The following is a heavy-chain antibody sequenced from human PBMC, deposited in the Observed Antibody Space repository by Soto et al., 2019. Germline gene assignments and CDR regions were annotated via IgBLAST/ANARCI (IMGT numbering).Heavy chain of an antibody. V-gene: IGHV3-30-3*01. Sequence: QVQLVESGGGVVQPGRSLRLSCAASGFTFSSYAMHWVRQAPGKGLEWVAVISYDGSNKYYADSVKGRFTISRDNSKNTLYLQMNSLRAEDTAVYDCARVIEWEPHFAVSGTDYWGQGTLVTVSS. D-gene: IGHD1-26*01. CDR1: GFTFSSYA. CDR3: ARVIEWEPHFAVSGTDY. J-gene: IGHJ4*02. CDR2: ISYDGSNK.